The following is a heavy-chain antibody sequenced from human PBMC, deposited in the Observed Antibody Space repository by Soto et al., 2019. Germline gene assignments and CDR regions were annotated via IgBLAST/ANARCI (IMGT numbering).Heavy chain of an antibody. Sequence: SETLSLTCTVSGGSISRYYWSWIRQTPGKGLEWIGYLYNTGSTIYNPSLESRVTISVDTSKNQFSLKLSSVTAADTAVYYCARDSLGYYYDSSGYDFGYWGQGTLVTISS. V-gene: IGHV4-59*01. J-gene: IGHJ4*02. CDR2: LYNTGST. D-gene: IGHD3-22*01. CDR1: GGSISRYY. CDR3: ARDSLGYYYDSSGYDFGY.